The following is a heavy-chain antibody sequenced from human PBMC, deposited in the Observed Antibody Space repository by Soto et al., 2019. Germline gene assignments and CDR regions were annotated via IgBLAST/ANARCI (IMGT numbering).Heavy chain of an antibody. CDR3: ARDLGYCSSTSCARYYYYGMDV. D-gene: IGHD2-2*01. J-gene: IGHJ6*02. V-gene: IGHV1-2*02. CDR2: INPNSGGT. Sequence: QVQLVQSGAEVKKPGASVKVSCKASGYTFTGYYMHWVRQAPGQGLEWMGWINPNSGGTNYAQKFQGGVTMTRDTSISTAYMELSRLRSDDTAVYYCARDLGYCSSTSCARYYYYGMDVWGQGTTVTVSS. CDR1: GYTFTGYY.